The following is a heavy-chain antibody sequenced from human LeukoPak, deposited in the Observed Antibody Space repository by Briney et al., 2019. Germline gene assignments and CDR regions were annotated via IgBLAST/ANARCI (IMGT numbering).Heavy chain of an antibody. D-gene: IGHD2/OR15-2a*01. CDR1: GFIFNSYG. Sequence: GGSLRLSCAASGFIFNSYGMHWVRQAPGKGLEWVALIWYDGSNKYYTDSVKGRFTISRDNSKNTLYLEMNSLRAEDTAIYYCAREGPRGNSQFDYWGRGTLVTVSS. CDR3: AREGPRGNSQFDY. J-gene: IGHJ4*02. CDR2: IWYDGSNK. V-gene: IGHV3-33*01.